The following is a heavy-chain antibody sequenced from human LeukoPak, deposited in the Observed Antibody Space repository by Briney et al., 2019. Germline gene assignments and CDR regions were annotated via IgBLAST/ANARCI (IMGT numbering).Heavy chain of an antibody. CDR1: GGSFSGYY. J-gene: IGHJ4*02. CDR3: ASGVGAQSLDY. CDR2: INHSGST. V-gene: IGHV4-34*01. D-gene: IGHD1-26*01. Sequence: SETLSLTCAVYGGSFSGYYWSWIRQPPGKGLEWIGEINHSGSTNYNPSLKSRVTISVDTSKNQFSLKLSSVTAADTAVYYCASGVGAQSLDYWGQGTLVTVSS.